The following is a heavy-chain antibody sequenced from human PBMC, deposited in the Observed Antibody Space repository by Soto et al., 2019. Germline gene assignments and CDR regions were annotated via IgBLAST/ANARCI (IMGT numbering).Heavy chain of an antibody. CDR1: GGTFSSYA. Sequence: ASVKVSCKASGGTFSSYAISWVRQAPGQGLEWMGGIIPIFGTANYARKFQGRVTMTADESTSTAYMELSSLRSEDTAVYYCARGIVGDYKHGDNWFEPWGQGTLVTVSS. D-gene: IGHD4-17*01. CDR3: ARGIVGDYKHGDNWFEP. CDR2: IIPIFGTA. V-gene: IGHV1-69*13. J-gene: IGHJ5*02.